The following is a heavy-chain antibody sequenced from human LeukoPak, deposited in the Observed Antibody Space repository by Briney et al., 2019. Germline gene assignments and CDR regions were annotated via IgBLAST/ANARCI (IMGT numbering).Heavy chain of an antibody. D-gene: IGHD2-2*01. V-gene: IGHV3-30*02. Sequence: GGSLRLSCAASGFTFGSSAMHWVRQAPGKGLECVAFVQFDGSYKHYSDSVKGRFTVSRDNSKNTLFLEMNSLRAEDTAVYYCATHCSGTACHRDYWGQGTLVTVSS. CDR3: ATHCSGTACHRDY. J-gene: IGHJ4*02. CDR1: GFTFGSSA. CDR2: VQFDGSYK.